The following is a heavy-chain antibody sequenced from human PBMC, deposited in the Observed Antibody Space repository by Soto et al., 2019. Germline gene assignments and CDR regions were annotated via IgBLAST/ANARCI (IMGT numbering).Heavy chain of an antibody. J-gene: IGHJ4*02. CDR3: VAGQYFFDY. CDR1: GFTFSSYG. D-gene: IGHD6-19*01. V-gene: IGHV3-30*03. Sequence: GGSLRLSCAASGFTFSSYGMHGVRQAPGKGLEWVAVISYDGSNKYYADSVKGRFTISRDSSQNTLYLQMNSLRADDTAVYYCVAGQYFFDYCGQGTLVTVSS. CDR2: ISYDGSNK.